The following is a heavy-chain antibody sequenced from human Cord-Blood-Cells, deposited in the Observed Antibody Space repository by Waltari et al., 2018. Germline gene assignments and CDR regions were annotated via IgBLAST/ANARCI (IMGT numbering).Heavy chain of an antibody. D-gene: IGHD5-12*01. CDR2: IYYSGST. J-gene: IGHJ4*02. CDR3: ARDRGIRDGYNFDY. Sequence: YWSWIRQPPGKGLEWIGYIYYSGSTYYNPSLKSRVTISVDTSKNQFSLKLSSVTAADTAVYYCARDRGIRDGYNFDYWGQGTLVTVSS. V-gene: IGHV4-30-4*01. CDR1: Y.